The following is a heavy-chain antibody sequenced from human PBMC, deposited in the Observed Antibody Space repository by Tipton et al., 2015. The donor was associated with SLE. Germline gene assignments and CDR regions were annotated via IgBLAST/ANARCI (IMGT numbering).Heavy chain of an antibody. D-gene: IGHD6-19*01. CDR2: INQDASEK. CDR1: GLKFSDHW. J-gene: IGHJ4*02. CDR3: AREGSVAAHFDY. V-gene: IGHV3-7*03. Sequence: GSLRLSCAASGLKFSDHWMSWVRQAPGKGLEWVAYINQDASEKYSVDSLKGRFTISRDNAKNSVYLQMNSLRLEDTAVYYCAREGSVAAHFDYWGQGILVTVSS.